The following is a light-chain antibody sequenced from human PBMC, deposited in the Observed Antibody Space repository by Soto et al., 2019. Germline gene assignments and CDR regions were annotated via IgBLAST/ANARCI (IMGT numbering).Light chain of an antibody. Sequence: ETVLTQSPAPLSLSPGQRATLSCRASQSVSNYLAWYQQKPGQAPRLLIYDASKRATGIPARFSGSGSGTDFTLTISSLESEEFAGYYCQQRTSWPGTFGQGTRWIS. J-gene: IGKJ2*01. V-gene: IGKV3-11*01. CDR2: DAS. CDR1: QSVSNY. CDR3: QQRTSWPGT.